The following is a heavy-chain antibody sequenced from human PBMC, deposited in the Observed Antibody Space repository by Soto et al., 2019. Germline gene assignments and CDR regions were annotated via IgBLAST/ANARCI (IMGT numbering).Heavy chain of an antibody. CDR1: GFNLSSYA. V-gene: IGHV3-30-3*01. CDR3: ARGDSTDCSNGVGAFCYNHDMDV. CDR2: ISYDGSNK. D-gene: IGHD2-8*01. Sequence: SGGALRLSCGASGFNLSSYALQWVRQGPLPGVEWVAVISYDGSNKYYADYVKGWVTMTKDTSIRTASMELTRLTSDDTAIYYCARGDSTDCSNGVGAFCYNHDMDVWGQGTTVTFSS. J-gene: IGHJ6*02.